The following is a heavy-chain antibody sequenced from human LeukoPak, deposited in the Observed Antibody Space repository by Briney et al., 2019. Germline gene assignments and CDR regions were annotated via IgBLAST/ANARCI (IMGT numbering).Heavy chain of an antibody. Sequence: ASVKVSCKASGYTFADYGISWVRQAPGQGLEWMGWINPNSGGTNYAQKFQGRVTMTRDTSISTAYMELSRRRSDDTAVYYCARDRITIFGVVTNEFDYWGQGTLVTVSS. CDR3: ARDRITIFGVVTNEFDY. D-gene: IGHD3-3*01. J-gene: IGHJ4*02. CDR2: INPNSGGT. V-gene: IGHV1-2*02. CDR1: GYTFADYG.